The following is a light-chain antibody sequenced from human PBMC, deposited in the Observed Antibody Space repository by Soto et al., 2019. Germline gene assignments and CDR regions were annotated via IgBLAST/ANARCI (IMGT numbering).Light chain of an antibody. CDR2: DVS. Sequence: QSVLTQPASVSGSPGQSITISCTGTRSDVGGYNYVSWYQQHPGKDPKLMIYDVSNRPSGVSNRFSGSKSGNTASLTISGLQAEDEADYYCSSYTSSSTSVFGTGTKLTVL. CDR1: RSDVGGYNY. J-gene: IGLJ1*01. CDR3: SSYTSSSTSV. V-gene: IGLV2-14*01.